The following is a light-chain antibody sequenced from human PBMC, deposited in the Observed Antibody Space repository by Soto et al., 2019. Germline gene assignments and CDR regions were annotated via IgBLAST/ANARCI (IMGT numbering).Light chain of an antibody. V-gene: IGKV1-39*01. CDR2: ATS. J-gene: IGKJ2*01. Sequence: DIQMTQSPSSLSASVGDRVTITCRASQSISSYLNWYQQKPGKAPKLLIYATSNLKSGVPSRFSRSASETDFTLPISSMQPEDVAQYRCQRSDNTPYAFGHATKLEIK. CDR1: QSISSY. CDR3: QRSDNTPYA.